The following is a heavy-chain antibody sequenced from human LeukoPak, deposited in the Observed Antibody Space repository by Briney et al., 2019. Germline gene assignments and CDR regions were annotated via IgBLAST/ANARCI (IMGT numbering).Heavy chain of an antibody. V-gene: IGHV3-74*01. CDR1: GFTFSTSW. CDR3: VRDMGYYDKV. J-gene: IGHJ4*02. Sequence: PGGSLRLSCAASGFTFSTSWMHWVRQAPGKGLVWVSRINPDGSSTDYADSVKGRSTNSKDNAKNTLYLQMNSLRAEVAAVYYCVRDMGYYDKVWGQGTLVTVSS. CDR2: INPDGSST. D-gene: IGHD3-22*01.